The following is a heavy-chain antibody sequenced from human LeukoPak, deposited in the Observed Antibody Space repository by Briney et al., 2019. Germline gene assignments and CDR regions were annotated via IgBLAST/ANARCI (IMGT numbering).Heavy chain of an antibody. CDR3: ARVAAGFYNWFDP. CDR2: ISSSSSYT. J-gene: IGHJ5*02. D-gene: IGHD6-13*01. Sequence: PGGSLRLSCAASGFTFSDYYMSWIRQAPGKGLEWVSYISSSSSYTNYADSVKGRFTISRDNAKNSLYLQMTSLRAEDTAVYYCARVAAGFYNWFDPRGQGTLVTVSS. V-gene: IGHV3-11*05. CDR1: GFTFSDYY.